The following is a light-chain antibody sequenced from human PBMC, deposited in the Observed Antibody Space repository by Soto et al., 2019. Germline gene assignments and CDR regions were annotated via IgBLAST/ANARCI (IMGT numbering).Light chain of an antibody. J-gene: IGLJ1*01. Sequence: QSVLPQPPSASGTPGQRVTISCSGSTPNIGTNTVNWYQQLPGMAPKLPIHATNQRPSGVPERFSGSKSGIAASLVITGLQAEDEDEYYCAAWDVSLSGSVFGTGTKLTVL. CDR2: ATN. V-gene: IGLV1-44*01. CDR1: TPNIGTNT. CDR3: AAWDVSLSGSV.